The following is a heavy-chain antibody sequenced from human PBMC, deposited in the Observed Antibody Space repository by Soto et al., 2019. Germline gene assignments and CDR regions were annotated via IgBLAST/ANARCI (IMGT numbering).Heavy chain of an antibody. CDR3: ASRPGVLDPPTVYPLDY. CDR2: IKSKTDGGTT. D-gene: IGHD3-3*02. J-gene: IGHJ4*02. V-gene: IGHV3-15*01. CDR1: GFTFRNAW. Sequence: GGSLRLSCAASGFTFRNAWMSWVRQAPGKGLEWVGRIKSKTDGGTTDYAAPVKGRFTISRDDSKNTLYLQMNSLKTEDTAVYYCASRPGVLDPPTVYPLDYWGQGALVTVSS.